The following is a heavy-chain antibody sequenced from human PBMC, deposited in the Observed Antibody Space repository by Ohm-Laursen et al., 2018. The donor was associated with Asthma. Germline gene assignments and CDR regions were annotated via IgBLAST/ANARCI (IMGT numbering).Heavy chain of an antibody. CDR3: AKEKGGSFDY. CDR1: GFTFSSHG. D-gene: IGHD1-26*01. Sequence: SLRLSCSASGFTFSSHGMHWVRQAPGKGLEWVAVISYDGSNKDYADSVKGRFTISRDNSKITVYVQMNSLRAEDTAVYYCAKEKGGSFDYWGQGTLVTVSS. J-gene: IGHJ4*02. CDR2: ISYDGSNK. V-gene: IGHV3-30*18.